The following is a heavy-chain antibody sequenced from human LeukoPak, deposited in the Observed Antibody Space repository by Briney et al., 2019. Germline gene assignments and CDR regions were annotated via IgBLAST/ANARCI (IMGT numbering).Heavy chain of an antibody. D-gene: IGHD6-19*01. CDR1: GFTFSSYA. J-gene: IGHJ4*02. CDR2: ISYDGSNK. Sequence: GGSLRLSCAASGFTFSSYAMHWVRQAPGKGLEWVAVISYDGSNKYYADSVKGRFTISRDNSKNTLYLQMNSLRAEDTAVYYCARDKKQRGVTVVHYWGQGTLVTVSS. CDR3: ARDKKQRGVTVVHY. V-gene: IGHV3-30*04.